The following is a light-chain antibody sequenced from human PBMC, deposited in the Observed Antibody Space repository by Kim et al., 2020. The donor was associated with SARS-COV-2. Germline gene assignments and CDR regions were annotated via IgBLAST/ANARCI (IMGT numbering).Light chain of an antibody. V-gene: IGLV3-21*04. CDR1: NIGSKS. CDR3: QVWDSSSDHRV. J-gene: IGLJ3*02. CDR2: YDS. Sequence: PGNTARITCGGNNIGSKSVHWYQQKPGQAPVLVIYYDSDRPSGIPERFSGSNSGNTATLTISRVEAGDEADYYCQVWDSSSDHRVFGGGTQLTVL.